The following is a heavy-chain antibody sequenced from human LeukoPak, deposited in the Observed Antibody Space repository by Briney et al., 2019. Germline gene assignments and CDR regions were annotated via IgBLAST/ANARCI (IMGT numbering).Heavy chain of an antibody. Sequence: GGSLRLSCAASGFTLSSYNMNWVRQAPGKGLEWISYISGTSSTMRYADSVRGRFTISRDNARNSLYLETHSLRAEDTAVYYCTRGLHITLSGWYFDPWGRGALVTVSS. D-gene: IGHD1-14*01. CDR2: ISGTSSTM. CDR3: TRGLHITLSGWYFDP. J-gene: IGHJ2*01. CDR1: GFTLSSYN. V-gene: IGHV3-48*04.